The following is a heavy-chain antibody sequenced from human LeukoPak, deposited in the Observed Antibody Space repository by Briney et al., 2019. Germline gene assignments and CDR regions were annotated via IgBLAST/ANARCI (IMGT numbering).Heavy chain of an antibody. CDR2: IYYSGST. CDR1: GGSISSSSYY. Sequence: SETLSLTCTVSGGSISSSSYYWGWIRQPPGKGLEWIGSIYYSGSTNYNPSLKSRATISVDTSKNQFSLKLSSVTAADAAVYYCARESPTRAAFDIWGQGTMVTVSS. CDR3: ARESPTRAAFDI. J-gene: IGHJ3*02. V-gene: IGHV4-39*07. D-gene: IGHD2-2*01.